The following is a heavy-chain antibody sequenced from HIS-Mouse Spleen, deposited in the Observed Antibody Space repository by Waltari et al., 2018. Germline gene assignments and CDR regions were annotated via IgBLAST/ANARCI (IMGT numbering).Heavy chain of an antibody. D-gene: IGHD2-2*01. J-gene: IGHJ4*02. CDR3: ARDRVLLYYFDY. Sequence: QLQLQESGPGLVKPSETLSLTCTVSGGSISSSSYYWGWIRQPPGKGLEWIGGIYYSGGTYYNPSLKSRVTISVDTSKNQFSLKLSSVTAADTAVYYCARDRVLLYYFDYWGQGTLVTVSS. CDR2: IYYSGGT. V-gene: IGHV4-39*07. CDR1: GGSISSSSYY.